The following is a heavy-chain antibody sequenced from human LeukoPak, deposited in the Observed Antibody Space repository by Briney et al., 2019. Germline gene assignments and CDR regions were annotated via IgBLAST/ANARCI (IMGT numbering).Heavy chain of an antibody. CDR2: IYPGDSDT. CDR3: ASSQYYYDNSGHLFHY. J-gene: IGHJ4*02. V-gene: IGHV5-51*01. Sequence: GESLKISCKGPGYRSVNYWIAWVRQLPGKGLEWMGTIYPGDSDTRFSPSFRGLVTFSADKSTSTAYLQWDTLKASDTAMYYCASSQYYYDNSGHLFHYWGQGTLVTVSS. D-gene: IGHD3-22*01. CDR1: GYRSVNYW.